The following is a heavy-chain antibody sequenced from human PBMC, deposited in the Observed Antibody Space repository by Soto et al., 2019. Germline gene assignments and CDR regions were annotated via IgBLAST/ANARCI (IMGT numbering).Heavy chain of an antibody. CDR3: ARGIGYCSSINCYSSRRLSFDS. J-gene: IGHJ4*02. CDR1: GGSFSGYY. V-gene: IGHV4-34*01. D-gene: IGHD2-2*01. Sequence: KPSETLSLTCAVYGGSFSGYYWTWIRQSPEKGLEWIGEVNHSGTTYYNPSLKTRVTISVHTPKNQFSLKMSSVTAADTAVYYCARGIGYCSSINCYSSRRLSFDSWGQGTLVTVSS. CDR2: VNHSGTT.